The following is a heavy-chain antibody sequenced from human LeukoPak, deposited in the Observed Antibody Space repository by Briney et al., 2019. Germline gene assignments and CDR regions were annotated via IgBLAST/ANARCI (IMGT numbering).Heavy chain of an antibody. Sequence: GRSLRLSCAASGFTFSSYGMHWVRQAPGKGLERVAVIWYDGSNKYYADSVKGRFTISRDNSKNTLYLQMNSLRAEDTAVYYCAREVPAAVYGMDVWGQGTTVTVSS. D-gene: IGHD2-2*01. CDR1: GFTFSSYG. V-gene: IGHV3-33*01. CDR3: AREVPAAVYGMDV. CDR2: IWYDGSNK. J-gene: IGHJ6*02.